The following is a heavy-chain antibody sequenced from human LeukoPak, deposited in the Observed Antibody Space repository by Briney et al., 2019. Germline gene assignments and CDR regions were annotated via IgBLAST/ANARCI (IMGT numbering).Heavy chain of an antibody. D-gene: IGHD5-18*01. CDR2: NSAYNGNT. CDR3: ARAPPWIQLWLVDDIDY. Sequence: ASVKVSCKASGYTFTSYGISLVRQAPGQGLEWMGWNSAYNGNTNYAQKLQGRVTMTTDTSTSTAYMELRSLRSDDTAVYYCARAPPWIQLWLVDDIDYWGQGTLVTVSS. J-gene: IGHJ4*02. CDR1: GYTFTSYG. V-gene: IGHV1-18*01.